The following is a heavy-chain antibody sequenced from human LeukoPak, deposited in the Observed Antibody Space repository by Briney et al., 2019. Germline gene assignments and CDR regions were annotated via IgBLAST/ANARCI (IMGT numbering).Heavy chain of an antibody. V-gene: IGHV1-2*06. Sequence: ASVKVSCKASGYTFTGYYMHWVRQAPGQGLEWMGRINPNSGGTSYAQKFQGRVTMTRDTSISTAYMELSRLRSDDTAVYYCASVYSSSGSGDYWGQGTLVTVSS. CDR1: GYTFTGYY. D-gene: IGHD6-13*01. J-gene: IGHJ4*02. CDR2: INPNSGGT. CDR3: ASVYSSSGSGDY.